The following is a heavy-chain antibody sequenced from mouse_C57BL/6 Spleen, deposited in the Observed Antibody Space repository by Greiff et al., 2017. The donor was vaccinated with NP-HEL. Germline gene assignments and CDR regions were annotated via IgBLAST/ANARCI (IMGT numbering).Heavy chain of an antibody. CDR2: IYPSDSET. J-gene: IGHJ2*01. CDR3: ARGGIYYDYDVGYFDY. V-gene: IGHV1-61*01. CDR1: GYTFTSYW. Sequence: QVQLQQPGAELVRPGSSVKLSCKASGYTFTSYWMDWVKQRPGQGLEWIGNIYPSDSETHYNQKFKDKATLTVDKSSSTAYMQLSSLTSEDSAVYDCARGGIYYDYDVGYFDYWGQGTTLTVSS. D-gene: IGHD2-4*01.